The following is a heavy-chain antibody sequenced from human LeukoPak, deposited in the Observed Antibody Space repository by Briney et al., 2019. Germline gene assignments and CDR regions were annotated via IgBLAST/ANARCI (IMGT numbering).Heavy chain of an antibody. CDR1: GFIVSSNY. CDR3: ARDFARTGDYHHFDY. J-gene: IGHJ4*02. D-gene: IGHD7-27*01. CDR2: VIVPTGSM. V-gene: IGHV3-21*01. Sequence: GGSLRLSCAASGFIVSSNYMSWVRQAPGKGLEWVSSVIVPTGSMYYGDSVKGRFTISRDNAMNSLYLQMSSLRAEDTAVYYCARDFARTGDYHHFDYWGQGALVIVSS.